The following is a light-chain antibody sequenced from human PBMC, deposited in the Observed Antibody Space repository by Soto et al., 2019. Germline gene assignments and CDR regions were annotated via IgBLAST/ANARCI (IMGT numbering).Light chain of an antibody. CDR3: QQYNNWAPLT. V-gene: IGKV3-15*01. CDR1: QNVSSN. Sequence: EIVMTQSPATLSVSPGERATLSCRASQNVSSNVAWHQQKHGQAPSLLIYGASTRATGIPARFSGSGSGTEFTLTISSLQSEDFAVYYCQQYNNWAPLTFGGGTKVEIK. J-gene: IGKJ4*01. CDR2: GAS.